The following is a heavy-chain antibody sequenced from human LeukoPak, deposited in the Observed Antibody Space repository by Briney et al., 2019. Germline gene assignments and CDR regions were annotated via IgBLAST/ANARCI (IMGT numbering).Heavy chain of an antibody. J-gene: IGHJ4*02. Sequence: PTGGSLRLSCAASGFTFNNYWMTWFRQAPGKGLVWVSRIASDGSSTTYADSVKGRFSISRDNAKNTLYLQMNSLRVEDTAVYYCARGRPHGNDYWGQGTLVTVSS. V-gene: IGHV3-74*01. D-gene: IGHD4-23*01. CDR2: IASDGSST. CDR3: ARGRPHGNDY. CDR1: GFTFNNYW.